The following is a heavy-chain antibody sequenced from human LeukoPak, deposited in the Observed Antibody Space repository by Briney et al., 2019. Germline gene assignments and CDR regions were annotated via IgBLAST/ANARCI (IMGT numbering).Heavy chain of an antibody. D-gene: IGHD2-2*01. CDR1: GFTFSSYW. Sequence: GGSLRLSCAASGFTFSSYWMSWVRQAPGKGPEWVSMFYSGGSTFYADSVKGRFTIARDSSKNTLYLQMNTLRAEDTAVYYCVTYQLLLYGFDYWGQGTLVTVSS. J-gene: IGHJ4*02. CDR2: FYSGGST. V-gene: IGHV3-66*01. CDR3: VTYQLLLYGFDY.